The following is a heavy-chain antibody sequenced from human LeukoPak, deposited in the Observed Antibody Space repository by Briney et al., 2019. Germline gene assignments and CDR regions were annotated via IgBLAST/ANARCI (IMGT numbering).Heavy chain of an antibody. J-gene: IGHJ5*02. CDR2: TYYRSTWYN. D-gene: IGHD2-2*01. CDR1: GDSVSSNSVT. CDR3: ARRLTQYDCFDP. Sequence: SQTLSLTCAISGDSVSSNSVTWNWIRQSPSRGLEWLGRTYYRSTWYNDFAVSVRGRITVNPDTSKNQFSLHLNSVTPEDTAVYYCARRLTQYDCFDPWGQGILVTVSS. V-gene: IGHV6-1*01.